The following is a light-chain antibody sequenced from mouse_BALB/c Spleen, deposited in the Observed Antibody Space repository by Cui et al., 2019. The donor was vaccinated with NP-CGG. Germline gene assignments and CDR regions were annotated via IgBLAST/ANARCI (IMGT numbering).Light chain of an antibody. Sequence: QAVVTQESALSTSPGETGTLTCRSSTEAVTTSKYDNWVQEKPDHLFTGLIGGTNNRAPGVPARFSGSLIGDKAALTITGAQTEDEAIYFCALWYSNHWVFGGGTKLTVL. CDR2: GTN. CDR3: ALWYSNHWV. CDR1: TEAVTTSKY. J-gene: IGLJ1*01. V-gene: IGLV1*01.